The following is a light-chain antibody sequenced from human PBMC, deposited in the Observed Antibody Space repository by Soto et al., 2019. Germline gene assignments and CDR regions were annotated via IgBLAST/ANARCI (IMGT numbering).Light chain of an antibody. V-gene: IGKV3-20*01. CDR1: QSVSSTY. J-gene: IGKJ2*01. Sequence: EIVLTQSPGTLSLSPGERATLSCRASQSVSSTYLAWYQQKSGQAPRLLIYRASSMATGIPDRFSGSVSGTDFTLTTNRLEPEDFAVYYSQLYGSVPPYTFGQGTKLEIK. CDR2: RAS. CDR3: QLYGSVPPYT.